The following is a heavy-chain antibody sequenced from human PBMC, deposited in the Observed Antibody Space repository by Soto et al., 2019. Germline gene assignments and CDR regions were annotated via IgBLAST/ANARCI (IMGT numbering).Heavy chain of an antibody. CDR3: ARDGEKTYYYDSSGYHDFYYYGMDV. CDR2: ISAYNGNT. Sequence: GASVKVSCKASDYTFTSYGISWGRQAPGQGLEWMGWISAYNGNTNYAQKLQGRVTMPTDTSTSTAYMELRSLRSDDTAVYYCARDGEKTYYYDSSGYHDFYYYGMDVWGQGTTVTVSS. V-gene: IGHV1-18*01. D-gene: IGHD3-22*01. J-gene: IGHJ6*02. CDR1: DYTFTSYG.